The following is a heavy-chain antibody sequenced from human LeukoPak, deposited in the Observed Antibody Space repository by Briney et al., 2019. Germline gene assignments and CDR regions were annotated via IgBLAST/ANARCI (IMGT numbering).Heavy chain of an antibody. Sequence: GGSLRLSCAASGFTFSSYAMHWVRQAPGKGLEHVSAISSNGGSTYYANSVKGRFTISRDNSKNTLYLQMGSLRAEDMAVYYCARTRGFDGGYYYMDVWGKGTTVTVSS. CDR1: GFTFSSYA. CDR3: ARTRGFDGGYYYMDV. D-gene: IGHD3-10*01. CDR2: ISSNGGST. J-gene: IGHJ6*03. V-gene: IGHV3-64*01.